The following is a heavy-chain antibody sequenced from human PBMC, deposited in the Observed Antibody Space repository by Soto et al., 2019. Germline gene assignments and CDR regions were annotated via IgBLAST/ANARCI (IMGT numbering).Heavy chain of an antibody. V-gene: IGHV4-59*01. CDR2: IYYSGST. D-gene: IGHD3-22*01. J-gene: IGHJ3*02. CDR1: GGSIISYY. CDR3: ARTEAYYDSSGYYPSDAFDI. Sequence: LSLTCTVSGGSIISYYWSWIRQPPGKGLEWIGYIYYSGSTNYNPSLKSRVTISVDTSKNQFSLKLSSVTAADTAVYYCARTEAYYDSSGYYPSDAFDIWGQGTMVTVSS.